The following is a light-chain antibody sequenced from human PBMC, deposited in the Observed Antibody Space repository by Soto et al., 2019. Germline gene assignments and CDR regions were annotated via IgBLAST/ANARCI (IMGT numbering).Light chain of an antibody. CDR3: QSYDSSLNVV. CDR1: SSNIGAGYD. V-gene: IGLV1-40*01. CDR2: GNT. Sequence: QSVLTQPPSVSGAPGQRLTFSCAGTSSNIGAGYDVHWYQHLPGAAPKLLIYGNTNRPSGVPDRFSASKSGTSASLAITGLQAEDEADYYCQSYDSSLNVVFGGGTKLTVL. J-gene: IGLJ2*01.